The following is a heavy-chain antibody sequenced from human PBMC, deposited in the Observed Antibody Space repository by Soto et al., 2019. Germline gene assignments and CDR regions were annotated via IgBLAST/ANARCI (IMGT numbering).Heavy chain of an antibody. Sequence: GGSLRLSCAASGFTFSSYWVSWVRQAPGKGLEWVANIKQDGSEKYYVDSVKGRFTISRDNAKNSLYLQMNSLRAEDTAVYYCARSRNYYDSSGYYHSSFDYWGQGTLVTVS. CDR3: ARSRNYYDSSGYYHSSFDY. D-gene: IGHD3-22*01. CDR2: IKQDGSEK. V-gene: IGHV3-7*01. J-gene: IGHJ4*02. CDR1: GFTFSSYW.